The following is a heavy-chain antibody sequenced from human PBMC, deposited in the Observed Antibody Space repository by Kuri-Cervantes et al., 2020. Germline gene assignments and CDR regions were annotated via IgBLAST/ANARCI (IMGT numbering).Heavy chain of an antibody. CDR2: MNPNSGNT. CDR3: ARGPFGYSSSSIWFDP. J-gene: IGHJ5*02. D-gene: IGHD6-6*01. Sequence: ASVKVSCKASGYTFTSYAMNWVRQAPGQGLEWMGWMNPNSGNTGYAQKFQGRVTMTRNTSISTAYMELSSLRSEDTAIYFCARGPFGYSSSSIWFDPWGQGTLVTVSS. CDR1: GYTFTSYA. V-gene: IGHV1-8*02.